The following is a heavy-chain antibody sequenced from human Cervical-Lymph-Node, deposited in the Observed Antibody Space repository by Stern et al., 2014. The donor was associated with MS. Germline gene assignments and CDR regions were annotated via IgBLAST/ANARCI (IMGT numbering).Heavy chain of an antibody. J-gene: IGHJ6*02. D-gene: IGHD5-12*01. CDR3: ARGGASWRYGMDV. V-gene: IGHV7-4-1*02. CDR1: GYSFTNYA. CDR2: INTNTGHP. Sequence: QVQLVQSGSELKKPGASVKVSCKASGYSFTNYAMNWVRQAPGQGLEWMGWINTNTGHPTYGQGYTGLFVLSLDTSVSTAYLQISSLKVEDTAVYYCARGGASWRYGMDVWGQGTTVTVSS.